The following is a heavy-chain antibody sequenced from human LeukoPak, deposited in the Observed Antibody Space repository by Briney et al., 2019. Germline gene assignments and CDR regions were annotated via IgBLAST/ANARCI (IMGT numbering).Heavy chain of an antibody. CDR3: ARARYSYGRHPIFDY. V-gene: IGHV4-30-4*01. CDR1: GGSISSGDYY. D-gene: IGHD5-18*01. CDR2: IYYSGST. Sequence: SETLSLTCTVSGGSISSGDYYWSWIRQPPGKGLEWIGYIYYSGSTYYNPSLKSRVTISVDTSKNQFSLKLSSVTAADTAVYYCARARYSYGRHPIFDYWGQGTLVTVSS. J-gene: IGHJ4*02.